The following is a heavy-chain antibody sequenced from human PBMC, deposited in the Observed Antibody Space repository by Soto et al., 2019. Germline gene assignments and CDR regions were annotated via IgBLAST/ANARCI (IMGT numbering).Heavy chain of an antibody. D-gene: IGHD6-19*01. Sequence: GGSLRLSCAASGFTFDDYAMHWVRQAPGKGLEWVSGISWNSGSIGYADSVKGRFTISRDNAKNSLYLQMNSLRAEDTALYYCAKEGSGWLDYWGPGTLVTVSS. CDR2: ISWNSGSI. CDR1: GFTFDDYA. CDR3: AKEGSGWLDY. J-gene: IGHJ4*02. V-gene: IGHV3-9*01.